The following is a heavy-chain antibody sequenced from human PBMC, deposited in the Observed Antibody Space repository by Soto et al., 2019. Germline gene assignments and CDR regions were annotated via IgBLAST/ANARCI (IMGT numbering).Heavy chain of an antibody. D-gene: IGHD6-19*01. CDR1: GYTFTNYF. V-gene: IGHV1-46*01. Sequence: ASVKVSCKASGYTFTNYFMHWVRQAPGQGLEWMGIIYPSGGSTSNAQNLQGRVTLTRDTSTSTVYMELSSLRLEDTAVYYCARDRGGSGWYYLDYWGQGTPVTVSS. J-gene: IGHJ4*02. CDR2: IYPSGGST. CDR3: ARDRGGSGWYYLDY.